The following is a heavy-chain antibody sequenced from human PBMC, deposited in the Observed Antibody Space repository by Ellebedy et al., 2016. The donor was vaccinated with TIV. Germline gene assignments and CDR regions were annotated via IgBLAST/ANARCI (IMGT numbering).Heavy chain of an antibody. CDR1: GFIFSTYN. CDR3: ARERYSGPDSWFRSFDY. D-gene: IGHD5-12*01. Sequence: PGGSLRLSCAASGFIFSTYNMNWVRQAPGKGLEWVSSISSGGSNIHYADSVRGRFTISRDNVKNALYLQMDSLRDEDTAVYYCARERYSGPDSWFRSFDYWGQGTLVSVSS. CDR2: ISSGGSNI. J-gene: IGHJ4*02. V-gene: IGHV3-21*01.